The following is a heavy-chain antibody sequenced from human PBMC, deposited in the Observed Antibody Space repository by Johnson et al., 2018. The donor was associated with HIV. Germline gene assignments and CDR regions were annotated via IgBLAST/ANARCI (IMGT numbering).Heavy chain of an antibody. V-gene: IGHV3-11*04. J-gene: IGHJ3*02. CDR1: EFTYSDFY. Sequence: QVQLVESGGGLVKPGGSLRLSCAASEFTYSDFYINWIRQPPGKGLEWVSSISATGITLYYADSVKGRFTISRDNSKNTLYLQMNSLRAEDTAVYYCARDTDSSSWYTGPDAFDIWGQGTMVTVSS. D-gene: IGHD6-13*01. CDR3: ARDTDSSSWYTGPDAFDI. CDR2: ISATGITL.